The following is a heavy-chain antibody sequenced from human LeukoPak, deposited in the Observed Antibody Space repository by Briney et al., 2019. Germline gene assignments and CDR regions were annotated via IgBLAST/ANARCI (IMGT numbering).Heavy chain of an antibody. CDR2: ISDSGDKT. CDR1: GFTFSTYS. D-gene: IGHD3-10*01. V-gene: IGHV3-23*01. CDR3: ARGVYGSGFDY. J-gene: IGHJ4*02. Sequence: GGSLRLSCAASGFTFSTYSMIWVRQAPGKGLEWVSAISDSGDKTDYADSVRGRFTIYRDNSKDTLYLQMNSLGAADTAVYYCARGVYGSGFDYWGQGTLVTVSS.